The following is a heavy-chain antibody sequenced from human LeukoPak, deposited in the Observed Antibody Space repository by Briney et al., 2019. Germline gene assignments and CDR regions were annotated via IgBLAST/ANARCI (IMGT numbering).Heavy chain of an antibody. CDR3: ARGRGGATTGLDH. V-gene: IGHV1-2*02. CDR2: INSNSGAR. Sequence: GASVKVSLKASGYTFNGYYMHWVRQAPGQGLESMGWINSNSGARNYAQKFQGRVTMSRDTSINTAYMELSRLTSDDTAVYYCARGRGGATTGLDHWGQGDLVTVSS. D-gene: IGHD1-26*01. J-gene: IGHJ4*02. CDR1: GYTFNGYY.